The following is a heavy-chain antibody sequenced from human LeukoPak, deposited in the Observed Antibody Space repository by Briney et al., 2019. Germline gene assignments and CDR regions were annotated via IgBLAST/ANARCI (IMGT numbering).Heavy chain of an antibody. D-gene: IGHD6-25*01. CDR3: ARDPHSGNWFDP. Sequence: ASVKVSCKASGYTFTSYYIHWVRQAPGQGLEWMGIINPSGGSTTYAQKFQGRVTMTRDTSTSTVYMELSSLRSDDTAVYYCARDPHSGNWFDPWGQGTLVTVSS. CDR2: INPSGGST. J-gene: IGHJ5*02. CDR1: GYTFTSYY. V-gene: IGHV1-46*01.